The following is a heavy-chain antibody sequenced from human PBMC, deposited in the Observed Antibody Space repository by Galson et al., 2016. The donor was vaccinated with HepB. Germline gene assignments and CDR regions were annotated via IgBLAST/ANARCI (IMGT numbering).Heavy chain of an antibody. CDR2: IYYSGST. J-gene: IGHJ4*02. CDR3: ARFSDYGDYGFDY. V-gene: IGHV4-31*03. Sequence: TLSLTCTASGGSISSGGYYWSWIRQHPGKGLEWIGYIYYSGSTYYNPSLKSRVTMSVDTSKNQFSLKLSSVTAADTAVYYCARFSDYGDYGFDYWGQGTLVTVSS. D-gene: IGHD4-17*01. CDR1: GGSISSGGYY.